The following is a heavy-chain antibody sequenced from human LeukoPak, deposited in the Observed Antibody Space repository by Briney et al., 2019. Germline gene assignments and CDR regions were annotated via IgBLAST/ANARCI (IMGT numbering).Heavy chain of an antibody. J-gene: IGHJ4*02. Sequence: PGGSLRLSCAASGFTFSGYGMHWVRQAPGKGLEWVAFIRYDGSNKYYADSVKGRFTISRYNSKNTLYLQMNSLRAEDTAVYYCAKDLGYYGSGSYYNQWLFDYWGQGTLVTVSS. CDR3: AKDLGYYGSGSYYNQWLFDY. CDR2: IRYDGSNK. CDR1: GFTFSGYG. D-gene: IGHD3-10*01. V-gene: IGHV3-30*02.